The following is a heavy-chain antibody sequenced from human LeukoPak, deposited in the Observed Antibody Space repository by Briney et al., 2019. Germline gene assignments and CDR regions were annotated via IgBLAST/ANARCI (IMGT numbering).Heavy chain of an antibody. CDR2: IYYSGST. V-gene: IGHV4-31*03. D-gene: IGHD5-18*01. CDR1: GGSISSGGYY. Sequence: SETLSLTCTVSGGSISSGGYYWSWIRQHPGKGLEWIGYIYYSGSTYYNPSLKSRVTISVDTSKNQFSLKLSSVTAADTAVYYCARAGMIQPYYYYGMDVWGQGTTVTVSS. CDR3: ARAGMIQPYYYYGMDV. J-gene: IGHJ6*02.